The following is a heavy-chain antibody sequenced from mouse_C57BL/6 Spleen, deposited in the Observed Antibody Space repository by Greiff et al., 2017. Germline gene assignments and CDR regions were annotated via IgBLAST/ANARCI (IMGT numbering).Heavy chain of an antibody. Sequence: EVHLVESGGGLVKPGGSLKLSCAASGFTFSDYGMHWVRQAPEKGLEWVAYISSGSSTIYYADTVKGRFTISRDNAKNTLFLQMTSLRSEDTAMYYCARTTVAMDYWGQGTSVTVSS. D-gene: IGHD1-1*01. J-gene: IGHJ4*01. V-gene: IGHV5-17*01. CDR3: ARTTVAMDY. CDR1: GFTFSDYG. CDR2: ISSGSSTI.